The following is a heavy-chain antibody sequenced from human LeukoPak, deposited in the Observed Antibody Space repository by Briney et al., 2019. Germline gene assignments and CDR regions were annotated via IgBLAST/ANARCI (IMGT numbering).Heavy chain of an antibody. V-gene: IGHV3-48*01. Sequence: PGGSLRLSCAASGFTFSSYAMSWVRQAPGKGLEWVSYISSSGHTIYYADSVKGRFTISRDNAKNSLYLQMNSLRAEDTAVYYCAREGKLELPPYYYYFMDVWGKGTTVTVSS. CDR1: GFTFSSYA. CDR2: ISSSGHTI. D-gene: IGHD1-7*01. J-gene: IGHJ6*03. CDR3: AREGKLELPPYYYYFMDV.